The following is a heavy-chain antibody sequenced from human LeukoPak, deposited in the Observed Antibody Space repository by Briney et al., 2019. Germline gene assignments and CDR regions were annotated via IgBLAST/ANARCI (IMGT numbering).Heavy chain of an antibody. V-gene: IGHV1-69*05. CDR3: ARDRIQLWLGY. CDR1: GGTFSSYA. Sequence: GASVKVSCKASGGTFSSYAISWVRQAPGQGLEWMGGIIPIFGTANYAQKFQGRVTMTTDTSTSTAYMELRSLRSDDTAVYYCARDRIQLWLGYWGQGTLVTVSS. D-gene: IGHD5-18*01. CDR2: IIPIFGTA. J-gene: IGHJ4*02.